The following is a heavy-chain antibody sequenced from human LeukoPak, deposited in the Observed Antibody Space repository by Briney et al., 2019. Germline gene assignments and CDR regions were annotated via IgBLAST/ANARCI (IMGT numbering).Heavy chain of an antibody. D-gene: IGHD1-1*01. CDR1: GGSITFYY. J-gene: IGHJ3*02. Sequence: PSETLSLTCTVSGGSITFYYWHWMRQPPGKGLEWIGYIYYSGSTNYNPSLKSRVTISVDTSKNQFSLKLSSVTAADTAVYYCARDRGVEPHTDAFDIWGQGTMVTVSS. V-gene: IGHV4-59*01. CDR3: ARDRGVEPHTDAFDI. CDR2: IYYSGST.